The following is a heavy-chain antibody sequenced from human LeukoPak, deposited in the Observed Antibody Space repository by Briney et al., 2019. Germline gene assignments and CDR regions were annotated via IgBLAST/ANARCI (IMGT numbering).Heavy chain of an antibody. J-gene: IGHJ3*02. Sequence: SETLSLTCTVSGGSISSYYWSWIRQPPGKGLEWIGYIYYSGSTNYNPSLKSRVTISVDTSKNQFSLKLSSVTAADTAVYYCARDTQNSRPGASDIWGQGTMVTVSS. D-gene: IGHD6-13*01. V-gene: IGHV4-59*12. CDR2: IYYSGST. CDR3: ARDTQNSRPGASDI. CDR1: GGSISSYY.